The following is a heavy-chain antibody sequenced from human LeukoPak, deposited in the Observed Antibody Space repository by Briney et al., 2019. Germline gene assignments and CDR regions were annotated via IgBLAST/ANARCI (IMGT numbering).Heavy chain of an antibody. CDR1: GGSFSGYY. CDR2: IYHSGST. CDR3: ARRGRDGYNFAHRAYYFDY. Sequence: SETLSLTCAVYGGSFSGYYWSWIRQPPGKGLEWIGEIYHSGSTNYNSSLKSRVTISVDTSKNQFSLKLSSVTAADTAVYYCARRGRDGYNFAHRAYYFDYWGQGTLVTVSS. V-gene: IGHV4-34*01. J-gene: IGHJ4*02. D-gene: IGHD5-24*01.